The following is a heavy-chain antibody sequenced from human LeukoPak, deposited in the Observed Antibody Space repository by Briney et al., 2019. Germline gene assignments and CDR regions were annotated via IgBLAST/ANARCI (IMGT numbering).Heavy chain of an antibody. CDR1: GYTFTSYD. Sequence: ASVKVSCKASGYTFTSYDINWVRQATGQGLEWMGWMNPNSGNIGYAQKFQGRVTMTRNTSISTAYMELSSLRSEDTAVYYCATRIDSSGYYETDWGQGTLVTVSS. V-gene: IGHV1-8*01. J-gene: IGHJ4*02. CDR2: MNPNSGNI. D-gene: IGHD3-22*01. CDR3: ATRIDSSGYYETD.